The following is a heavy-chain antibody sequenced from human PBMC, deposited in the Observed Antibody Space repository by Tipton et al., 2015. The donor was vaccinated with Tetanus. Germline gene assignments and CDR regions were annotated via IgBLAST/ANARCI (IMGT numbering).Heavy chain of an antibody. D-gene: IGHD2-8*01. CDR2: IFYSGRT. V-gene: IGHV4-39*02. J-gene: IGHJ6*02. Sequence: TLSLTCTVSSGSISSSSFYWDWIRQPPGKGLDWIGSIFYSGRTYYNPSLNSRVTISLDTSKNHISLELSAVTAADTAVYYCARRGLMTAVTSSHQYPYGMDVWGQGTTVTVSS. CDR1: SGSISSSSFY. CDR3: ARRGLMTAVTSSHQYPYGMDV.